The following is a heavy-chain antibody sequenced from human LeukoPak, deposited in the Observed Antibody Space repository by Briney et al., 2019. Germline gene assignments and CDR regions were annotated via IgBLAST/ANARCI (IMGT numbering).Heavy chain of an antibody. CDR1: GFTFSSHW. CDR3: GRGPRMAITYFDS. J-gene: IGHJ4*02. D-gene: IGHD3-22*01. CDR2: IKHDGSDK. V-gene: IGHV3-7*01. Sequence: QPGGSLRHSCAASGFTFSSHWMGWVRQAPGKGLEWVASIKHDGSDKYYVDSVKGRFTISRDNAKNSLYLLMNSQRAEDTALYYCGRGPRMAITYFDSRGQGILVTVSS.